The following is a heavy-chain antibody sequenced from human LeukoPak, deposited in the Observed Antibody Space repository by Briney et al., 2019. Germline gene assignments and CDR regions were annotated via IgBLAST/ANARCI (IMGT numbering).Heavy chain of an antibody. CDR2: TYYRSKWYN. J-gene: IGHJ4*02. Sequence: SQTLSLTCAISGDIVSSNSAAWNWIRQSPSRGLEWLGRTYYRSKWYNDYAVSVKSRITINPDTSKNQFSLQLNSVTPEDTAVYYCARDEVDIVATPIDYWGQGTLVTVSS. V-gene: IGHV6-1*01. CDR3: ARDEVDIVATPIDY. D-gene: IGHD5-12*01. CDR1: GDIVSSNSAA.